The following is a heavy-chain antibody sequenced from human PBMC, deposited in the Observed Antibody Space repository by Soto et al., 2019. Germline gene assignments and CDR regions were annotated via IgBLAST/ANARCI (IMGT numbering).Heavy chain of an antibody. CDR2: ISAYDGGR. D-gene: IGHD3-22*01. Sequence: ASVKVSCKASGYAFSSYGISWVRQAPGQGPEWMGWISAYDGGRNYAQDFQGRLTMTTDTSTSTAYMEVSSLRSEDTAVYYCARAAYYYDSSGYYPGDYWGQGSLVTVSS. CDR3: ARAAYYYDSSGYYPGDY. V-gene: IGHV1-18*01. CDR1: GYAFSSYG. J-gene: IGHJ4*02.